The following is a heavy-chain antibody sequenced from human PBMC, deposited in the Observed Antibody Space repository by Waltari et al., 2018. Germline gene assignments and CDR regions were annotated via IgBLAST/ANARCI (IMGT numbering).Heavy chain of an antibody. CDR2: INHSGST. V-gene: IGHV4-34*01. CDR1: GGSFSGYY. D-gene: IGHD6-13*01. J-gene: IGHJ4*02. CDR3: ARGARPSRAAAGKALDY. Sequence: QVQLQQWGAGLLKPSETLSLTCAVYGGSFSGYYWSWIRQPPGKGLEWTGEINHSGSTNYHPSLKSRVTRSVDTSKNQFSLKLSSVTAADTAVYYCARGARPSRAAAGKALDYWGQGTLVTVSS.